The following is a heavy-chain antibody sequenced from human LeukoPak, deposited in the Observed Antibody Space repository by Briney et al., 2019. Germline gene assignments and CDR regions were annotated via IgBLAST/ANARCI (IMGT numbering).Heavy chain of an antibody. V-gene: IGHV3-7*01. J-gene: IGHJ4*02. CDR1: GFIFSSHW. CDR2: IKEDGSEK. Sequence: QAGGSLRLSCAASGFIFSSHWMTWVRQAPGMGLEWVASIKEDGSEKNYVDSVKGRFTISRDNAKNSLYLQMKSLRDEDTAVYSCARGYSALGYWGQGTLVTVSS. CDR3: ARGYSALGY. D-gene: IGHD6-13*01.